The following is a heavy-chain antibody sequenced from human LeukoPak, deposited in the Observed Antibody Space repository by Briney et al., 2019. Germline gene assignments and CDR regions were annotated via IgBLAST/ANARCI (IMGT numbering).Heavy chain of an antibody. CDR3: ARALDY. J-gene: IGHJ4*02. CDR1: GFTFSSYG. Sequence: SGGSLRLSCAASGFTFSSYGMHWVRQAPGKGLEWVAFIRYDGSNKYYADSVKGRFTISRDNSKNTLYLQINSLRAEDTAVYYCARALDYWGQGTLVTVSS. CDR2: IRYDGSNK. V-gene: IGHV3-30*02.